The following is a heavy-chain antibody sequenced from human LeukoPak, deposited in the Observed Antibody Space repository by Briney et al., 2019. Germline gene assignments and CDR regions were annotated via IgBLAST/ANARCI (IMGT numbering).Heavy chain of an antibody. CDR1: GGTFGSYA. J-gene: IGHJ6*02. CDR3: ARDELIVVVPAAIYYYYGMDV. D-gene: IGHD2-2*01. CDR2: IIPIFGTA. V-gene: IGHV1-69*13. Sequence: SVKVSCKASGGTFGSYAISWVRQAPGQGLEWMGGIIPIFGTANYAQKFQGRVTITADESTSTAYMELSSLRSEDTAVYYCARDELIVVVPAAIYYYYGMDVWGQGTTVTVSS.